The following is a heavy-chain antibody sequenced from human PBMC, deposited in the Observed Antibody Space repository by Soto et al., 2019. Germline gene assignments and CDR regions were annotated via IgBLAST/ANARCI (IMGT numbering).Heavy chain of an antibody. CDR1: GQSFSGHS. D-gene: IGHD1-1*01. J-gene: IGHJ4*02. CDR3: ARGSGIVALPGELEDVNYDF. Sequence: QVQLQQWGAGLVKPSETLSLSCAVYGQSFSGHSWAWIRQPPGKGLEWIGAISESGSTYYNPSLTSRVTIPTATAKNQFSLKLNSVTAADTAAYFCARGSGIVALPGELEDVNYDFWGQGTLVNVSS. V-gene: IGHV4-34*01. CDR2: ISESGST.